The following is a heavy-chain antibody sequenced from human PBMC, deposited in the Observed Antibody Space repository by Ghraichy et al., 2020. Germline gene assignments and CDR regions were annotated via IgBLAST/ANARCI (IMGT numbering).Heavy chain of an antibody. V-gene: IGHV4-59*01. D-gene: IGHD2-15*01. J-gene: IGHJ6*03. CDR2: IYSSGRS. Sequence: SETLSLTCTVSGGSLDTYYWSWIRQSPRKGLEWIGYIYSSGRSNYNPSLWSRVTMYVDTSDNQFSLTLTSVTAADTAIYYCARGGYCSGGSCPYYLMDVWGKGTTVTVSS. CDR1: GGSLDTYY. CDR3: ARGGYCSGGSCPYYLMDV.